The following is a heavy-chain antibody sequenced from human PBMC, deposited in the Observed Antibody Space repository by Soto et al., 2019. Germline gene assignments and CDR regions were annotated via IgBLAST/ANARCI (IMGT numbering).Heavy chain of an antibody. CDR2: ISSNGGST. CDR1: GFTFSSYA. D-gene: IGHD2-21*01. J-gene: IGHJ4*02. Sequence: GGSLRLSCSASGFTFSSYAMHWVRQAPGKGLEYVSAISSNGGSTYYADSVKGRFTISRDNSKNTLYLQMSSLRAEDTAVYYCVKIPNTGYFDYWGQGTLVTVSS. CDR3: VKIPNTGYFDY. V-gene: IGHV3-64D*08.